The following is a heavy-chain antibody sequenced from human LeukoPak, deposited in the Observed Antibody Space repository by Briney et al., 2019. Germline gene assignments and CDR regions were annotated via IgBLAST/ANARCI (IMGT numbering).Heavy chain of an antibody. CDR3: ARLDVGATPYYFDY. Sequence: PGGSLRLSCAASGFTFSSYAMHWVRQAPGKGLEYVSAISSNGGSTYYANSVKGRFTISRDNSKNTLYLQMNSLRAEDTAVYYCARLDVGATPYYFDYWGQGTLVTVSS. CDR1: GFTFSSYA. V-gene: IGHV3-64*01. J-gene: IGHJ4*02. CDR2: ISSNGGST. D-gene: IGHD1-26*01.